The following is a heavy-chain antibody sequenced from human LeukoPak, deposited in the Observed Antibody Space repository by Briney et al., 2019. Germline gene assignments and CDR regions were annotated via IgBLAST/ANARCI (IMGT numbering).Heavy chain of an antibody. D-gene: IGHD2-2*01. V-gene: IGHV3-30*02. CDR3: ARGQGYESYYYMDV. J-gene: IGHJ6*03. CDR1: GFTFSTFG. Sequence: GGSLRLSFAASGFTFSTFGMHWVRQAPGKGLEWGAFIWYDGNKKYDADSVRGRFTFSRDNSKNTLYLQMNNLRPEDTAVFYCARGQGYESYYYMDVWGKGTTVSVSS. CDR2: IWYDGNKK.